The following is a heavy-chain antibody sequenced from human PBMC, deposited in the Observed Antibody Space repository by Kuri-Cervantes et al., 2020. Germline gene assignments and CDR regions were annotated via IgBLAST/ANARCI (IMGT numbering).Heavy chain of an antibody. Sequence: GSLRLSCTVSGGSISSSSYYWGWIRQPPGKGLEWIGSIYYSGSTYYNPSLKSRVTISVDTSENQFSLKLSSVTAADTAVYYCARGYDYGDHKYYFDYWGQGTLVTVSS. CDR2: IYYSGST. V-gene: IGHV4-39*07. CDR3: ARGYDYGDHKYYFDY. D-gene: IGHD4-17*01. J-gene: IGHJ4*02. CDR1: GGSISSSSYY.